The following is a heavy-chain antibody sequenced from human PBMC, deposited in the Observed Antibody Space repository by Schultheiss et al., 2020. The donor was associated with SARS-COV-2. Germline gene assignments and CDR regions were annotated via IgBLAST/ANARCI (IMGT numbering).Heavy chain of an antibody. V-gene: IGHV4-34*01. CDR1: GGSFSGYY. CDR2: IYYSGST. J-gene: IGHJ2*01. D-gene: IGHD6-19*01. CDR3: ARDPSKISQWLVRPYWYFDL. Sequence: GSLRLSCAVYGGSFSGYYWSWIRQPPGKGLEWIGYIYYSGSTYYNPSLKSRVTISVDTSKNQFSLKLSSVTAADTAVYYCARDPSKISQWLVRPYWYFDLWGRGTLVTVSS.